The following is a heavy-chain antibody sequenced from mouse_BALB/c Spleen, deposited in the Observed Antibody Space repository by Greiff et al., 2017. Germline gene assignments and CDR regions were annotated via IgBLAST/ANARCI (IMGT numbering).Heavy chain of an antibody. D-gene: IGHD1-1*01. CDR2: ISTYSGTT. Sequence: QVQLKQSGPELVLPGVSVKLSCTGSGFTFTDFAMHWVNQSHATCLEWIGFISTYSGTTNYNQTFKGKATMTGDKSSSTAYMELARLTSEDSAIYYCAREDLIRWEYWGQGTTVTVAA. CDR3: AREDLIRWEY. V-gene: IGHV1-67*01. CDR1: GFTFTDFA. J-gene: IGHJ2*01.